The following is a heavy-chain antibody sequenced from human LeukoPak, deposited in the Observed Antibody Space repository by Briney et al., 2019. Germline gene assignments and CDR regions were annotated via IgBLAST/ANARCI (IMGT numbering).Heavy chain of an antibody. V-gene: IGHV3-23*01. CDR3: AKDDPNDYTPWPY. CDR1: GFTFSSYA. J-gene: IGHJ4*01. Sequence: GGSLRLSCAASGFTFSSYAMSWVRQAPGKGLEWVSLISGSGGNTYYADSVKGRFTISRDNSKNTLYLQMNSLRADDTAVYYCAKDDPNDYTPWPYRGHRTLVTASS. D-gene: IGHD4-11*01. CDR2: ISGSGGNT.